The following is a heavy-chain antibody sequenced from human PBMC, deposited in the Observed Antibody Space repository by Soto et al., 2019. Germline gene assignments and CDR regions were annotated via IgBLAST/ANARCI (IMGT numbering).Heavy chain of an antibody. J-gene: IGHJ6*02. CDR2: IYPGDSDT. CDR1: GYSFTSYW. Sequence: GESLKISCKGSGYSFTSYWIGWVRQMPGKGLEWMGIIYPGDSDTRYSPSFQGQVTISADKSISTAYLQWSSLKASDTAMYYCARPSKYYDFWSGYYYGMDVWGQGTTVTVSS. D-gene: IGHD3-3*01. V-gene: IGHV5-51*01. CDR3: ARPSKYYDFWSGYYYGMDV.